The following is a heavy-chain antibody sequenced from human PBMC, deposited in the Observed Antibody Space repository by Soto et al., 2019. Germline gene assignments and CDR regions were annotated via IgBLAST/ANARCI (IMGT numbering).Heavy chain of an antibody. CDR2: ITPLFSTT. Sequence: QVQLVQSGAEVKEPGSSVKVSCKATGDLFNNYAFNWVRQAPGQGLEWMGRITPLFSTTNYAQKLQGRVTIGADELTTIVYLEASNSASEDTAMNYCATSSSVAPAGYFKFWGQRTLVTVSP. CDR3: ATSSSVAPAGYFKF. D-gene: IGHD6-13*01. V-gene: IGHV1-69*01. J-gene: IGHJ4*02. CDR1: GDLFNNYA.